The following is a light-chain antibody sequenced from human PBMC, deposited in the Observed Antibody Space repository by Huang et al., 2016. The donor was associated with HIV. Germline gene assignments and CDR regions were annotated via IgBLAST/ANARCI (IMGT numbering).Light chain of an antibody. J-gene: IGKJ5*01. CDR2: SAS. V-gene: IGKV1-39*01. CDR1: QSVGTY. Sequence: IQMTQSPTSLSASVGDRVFLSCRTSQSVGTYLNWYQQKPGKAPKLLISSASPLHSCVPSRFSGGGSGTVFTLTIRGLQFDDFATYFCQQSYGALSSFGPGTRL. CDR3: QQSYGALSS.